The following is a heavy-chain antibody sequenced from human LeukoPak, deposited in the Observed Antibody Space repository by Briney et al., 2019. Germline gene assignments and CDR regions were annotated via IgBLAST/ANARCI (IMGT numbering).Heavy chain of an antibody. CDR3: ARRGGGQWLVLDY. D-gene: IGHD6-19*01. CDR1: GGSISSGDYY. CDR2: IYYSGST. Sequence: SETLSLTCTVSGGSISSGDYYWSWIRQPPGKGLEWIGYIYYSGSTYYNPSLKSRVTISVDTSKNQFSLKLSSVTAADTAVYYCARRGGGQWLVLDYWGQGTLATVSS. J-gene: IGHJ4*02. V-gene: IGHV4-30-4*01.